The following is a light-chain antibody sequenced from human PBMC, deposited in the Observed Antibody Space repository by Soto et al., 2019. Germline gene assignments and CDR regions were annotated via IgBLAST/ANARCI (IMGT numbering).Light chain of an antibody. CDR1: QSISSTF. CDR3: QHYGRSPPFT. Sequence: VLTQSPGTLSLSPGERATLSCRASQSISSTFLAWYQQKPGQAPRLLIYGASTRGTGIPDRFSGSGSGTAFTLTISRLEPEDFAVYYCQHYGRSPPFTFGGGTKVEIK. V-gene: IGKV3-20*01. CDR2: GAS. J-gene: IGKJ4*01.